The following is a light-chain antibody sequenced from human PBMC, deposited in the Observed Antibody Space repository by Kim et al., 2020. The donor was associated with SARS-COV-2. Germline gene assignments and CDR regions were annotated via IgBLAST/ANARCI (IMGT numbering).Light chain of an antibody. CDR2: RND. V-gene: IGLV10-54*01. J-gene: IGLJ3*02. CDR3: SAWDSSLSAWV. Sequence: RQYATTNCTGKSYNVGNQGAVWLQQHQRHPPKLLADRNDNRPSGISARLAASRSGSTASLTINGLQPEDEADYYCSAWDSSLSAWVFGGGTQLTVL. CDR1: SYNVGNQG.